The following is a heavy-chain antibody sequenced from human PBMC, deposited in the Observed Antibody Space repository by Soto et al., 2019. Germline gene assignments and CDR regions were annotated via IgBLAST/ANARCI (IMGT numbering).Heavy chain of an antibody. CDR3: AIGSGNPYFDY. D-gene: IGHD1-26*01. J-gene: IGHJ4*02. CDR1: SGSISDYY. V-gene: IGHV4-59*08. CDR2: VYYSGTT. Sequence: QVQLQESGPGLVKPSETLSLTCTVSSGSISDYYWSWIRQPPGKGLEWIGHVYYSGTTNYNPSLKSRVTMSVDTPNNQVSLKVTSVTAADTAVYYCAIGSGNPYFDYWGQGTLVTVSS.